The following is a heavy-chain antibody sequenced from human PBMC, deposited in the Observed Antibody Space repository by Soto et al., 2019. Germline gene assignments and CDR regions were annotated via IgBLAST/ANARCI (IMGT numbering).Heavy chain of an antibody. V-gene: IGHV1-69*13. Sequence: SVRVSCKASGGTFSSYAISWVRQAPGQGLEWMGGIIPIFGTANYAQKFQGRVTITADESTSTAYMELSSLRSEDTAVYYCARDPGIYSSSWYYYYGMDVWGQGTTVTVSS. CDR1: GGTFSSYA. CDR2: IIPIFGTA. D-gene: IGHD6-13*01. J-gene: IGHJ6*02. CDR3: ARDPGIYSSSWYYYYGMDV.